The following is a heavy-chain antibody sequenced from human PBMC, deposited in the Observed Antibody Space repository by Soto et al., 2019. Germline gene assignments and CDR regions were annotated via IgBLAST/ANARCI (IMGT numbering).Heavy chain of an antibody. J-gene: IGHJ6*02. CDR2: INAGNGNT. V-gene: IGHV1-3*01. Sequence: VKVSCKASGYTFTSYAMHWVRQAPGQRLEWMGWINAGNGNTKYSQKFQGRVTITRDTSASTAYMELSSLRSEDTAVYYCASCSWSCYYYGMDVWGQGTTVTVSS. D-gene: IGHD6-13*01. CDR3: ASCSWSCYYYGMDV. CDR1: GYTFTSYA.